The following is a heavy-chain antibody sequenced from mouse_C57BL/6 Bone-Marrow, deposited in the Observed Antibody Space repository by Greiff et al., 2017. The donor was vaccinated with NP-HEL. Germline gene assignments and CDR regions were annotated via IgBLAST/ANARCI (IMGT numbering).Heavy chain of an antibody. CDR2: INPSSGYT. CDR3: SREVVVPYFDY. Sequence: QVQLQQSGAELAKPGASVKLSCKASGYTFTSYWMHWVKQRPGQGLEWIGYINPSSGYTKYNQKFKDKATLTADKSSSSAYMQLSSLTYEDSSVYYCSREVVVPYFDYWGQGTTLTVSS. V-gene: IGHV1-7*01. J-gene: IGHJ2*01. CDR1: GYTFTSYW. D-gene: IGHD1-3*01.